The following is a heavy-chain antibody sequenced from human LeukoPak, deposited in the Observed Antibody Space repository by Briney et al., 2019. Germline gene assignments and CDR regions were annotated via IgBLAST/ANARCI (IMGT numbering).Heavy chain of an antibody. CDR1: GFTFSSYS. Sequence: GGSLRLSCAASGFTFSSYSMNWVRQAPGKGLEWGSSISSSSHYIYYADSVKGRFTISRDNAKNSLYLQMNSLRAEDTAVYYCARSAWKQLDYFDYWGQGTLVTVSS. J-gene: IGHJ4*02. CDR3: ARSAWKQLDYFDY. V-gene: IGHV3-21*01. D-gene: IGHD6-13*01. CDR2: ISSSSHYI.